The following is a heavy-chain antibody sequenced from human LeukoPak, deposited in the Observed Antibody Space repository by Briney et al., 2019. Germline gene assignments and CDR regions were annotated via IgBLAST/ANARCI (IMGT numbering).Heavy chain of an antibody. CDR3: ARGYYDSSGYDVGCFDY. J-gene: IGHJ4*02. Sequence: PSETLSLTCTVSGGSISSYYWSWIRQPAGKRLEWIGRIYTSGSTNYNPSLKSRVTMSVDTSKNQFSLKLSSVTAADTAVYYCARGYYDSSGYDVGCFDYWGQGTLVTVSS. V-gene: IGHV4-4*07. D-gene: IGHD3-22*01. CDR1: GGSISSYY. CDR2: IYTSGST.